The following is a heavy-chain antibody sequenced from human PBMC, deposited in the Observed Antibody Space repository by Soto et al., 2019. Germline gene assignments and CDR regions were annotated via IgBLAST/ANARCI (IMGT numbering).Heavy chain of an antibody. D-gene: IGHD4-17*01. CDR2: INWHGGGV. CDR3: TMGSHSDYGDNGYFEF. Sequence: EVQLVESGGGLVKPGRTLRLSCVASGFTFDDYAMHWVRQVPGKGLEWVSGINWHGGGVGYADSVKGRFTISRDNAKNSLVLQMQSLRTEDTALYYSTMGSHSDYGDNGYFEFWGQGTLVTVPS. CDR1: GFTFDDYA. V-gene: IGHV3-9*01. J-gene: IGHJ4*02.